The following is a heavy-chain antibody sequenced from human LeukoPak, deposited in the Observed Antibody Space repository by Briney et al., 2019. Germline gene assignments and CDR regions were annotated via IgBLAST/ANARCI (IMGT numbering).Heavy chain of an antibody. V-gene: IGHV1-8*03. Sequence: ASVKVSCKASGYTFTSYDINWVRQATGQGLEWMGWVNPNSGNTGYAQKFQGRVTITRNTSISTAYMELSSLRSEDTAVYYCAIFGEQQPFDAFDIWGQGTMVTVSS. CDR2: VNPNSGNT. CDR1: GYTFTSYD. D-gene: IGHD3-3*01. CDR3: AIFGEQQPFDAFDI. J-gene: IGHJ3*02.